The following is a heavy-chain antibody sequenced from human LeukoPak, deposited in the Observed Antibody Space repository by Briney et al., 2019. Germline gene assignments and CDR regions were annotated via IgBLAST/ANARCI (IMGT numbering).Heavy chain of an antibody. V-gene: IGHV4-34*01. J-gene: IGHJ2*01. Sequence: SETLSLTCAVYGGSFSAYYWSWIRQSPGEGLEWIGEINHSGTTNYNPSLKSRVTISIDTSKNPFSLKLSSVTAADTAMYYCVRATTVVRRFFGLWGRGTLIIVSS. D-gene: IGHD4-23*01. CDR2: INHSGTT. CDR3: VRATTVVRRFFGL. CDR1: GGSFSAYY.